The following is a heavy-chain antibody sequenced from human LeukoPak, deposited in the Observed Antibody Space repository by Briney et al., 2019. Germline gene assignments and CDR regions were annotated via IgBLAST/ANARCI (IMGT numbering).Heavy chain of an antibody. Sequence: GGSLRLSCAASGFTFSSYGMHWVRQAPGKGLEWVAVISYDGSNKYYADSVKGRFAISRDNSKNTLYLQMNSLRAEDTAVYYCAKWDIVVVPAAAITQTYYYYYGMDVWGQGTTVTVSS. D-gene: IGHD2-2*01. CDR2: ISYDGSNK. CDR1: GFTFSSYG. CDR3: AKWDIVVVPAAAITQTYYYYYGMDV. V-gene: IGHV3-30*18. J-gene: IGHJ6*02.